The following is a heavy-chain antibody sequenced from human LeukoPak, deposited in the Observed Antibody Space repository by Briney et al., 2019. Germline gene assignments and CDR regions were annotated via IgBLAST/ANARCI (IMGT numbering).Heavy chain of an antibody. J-gene: IGHJ4*02. V-gene: IGHV1-46*01. D-gene: IGHD5-18*01. CDR1: GYTFTSYY. Sequence: ASVKVSCKASGYTFTSYYMHWVRQAPGQGLEWMGIINPSGGSTSYAQKFQGRVTMTRDTSTSTVYMGLSSLRSEDTAVYYCARENVDTAIPYWGQGTLVTVSS. CDR2: INPSGGST. CDR3: ARENVDTAIPY.